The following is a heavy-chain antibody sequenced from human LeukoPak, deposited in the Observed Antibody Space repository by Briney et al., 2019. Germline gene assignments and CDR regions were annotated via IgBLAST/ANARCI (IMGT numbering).Heavy chain of an antibody. CDR1: GYTFTSYD. V-gene: IGHV1-8*03. J-gene: IGHJ4*02. CDR2: MNPNSGNT. D-gene: IGHD6-19*01. CDR3: AREIAVAGTIDY. Sequence: ASVKVSCKASGYTFTSYDINWVRQATGQGLEWMGWMNPNSGNTGYAQKFQGRVTITRNTSISTVYMELSSLRSEDTAVYYCAREIAVAGTIDYWGQGTLVTVSS.